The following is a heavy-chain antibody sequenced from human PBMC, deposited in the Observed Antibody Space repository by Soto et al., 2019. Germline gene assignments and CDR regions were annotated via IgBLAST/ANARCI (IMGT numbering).Heavy chain of an antibody. CDR1: GYTFPGYY. Sequence: ASVNVSCKASGYTFPGYYMHWVRQAPGQGLEWMGWISAYNGSTNYAQKLQGRVTMTTDTSTSTAYMELRSLRSEDTAVYYCARREAYSSSWYYTYNWFDPWGQGTLVTVSS. CDR2: ISAYNGST. J-gene: IGHJ5*02. V-gene: IGHV1-18*04. CDR3: ARREAYSSSWYYTYNWFDP. D-gene: IGHD6-13*01.